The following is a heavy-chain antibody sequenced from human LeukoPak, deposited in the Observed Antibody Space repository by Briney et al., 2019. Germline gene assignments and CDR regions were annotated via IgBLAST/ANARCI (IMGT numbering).Heavy chain of an antibody. J-gene: IGHJ3*01. V-gene: IGHV3-53*01. CDR3: ARISGGSFDV. CDR2: IYSGETT. Sequence: ASLRLSCAASGLTVNSNYMTWVRQAQGTGLEWVSLIYSGETTYYADSVKGRFTISRDTSQNTLYLQMNRLRAEDTAVYYCARISGGSFDVWGQGTTVTV. CDR1: GLTVNSNY. D-gene: IGHD3-10*01.